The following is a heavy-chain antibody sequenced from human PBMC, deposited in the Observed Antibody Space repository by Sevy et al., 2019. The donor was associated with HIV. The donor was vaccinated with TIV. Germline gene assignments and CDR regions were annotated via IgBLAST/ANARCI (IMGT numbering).Heavy chain of an antibody. D-gene: IGHD1-26*01. CDR3: AGQVGDTVTTIFDH. V-gene: IGHV3-73*01. J-gene: IGHJ4*02. CDR2: IRSKGNSFAT. CDR1: GFAFRGSA. Sequence: GGSLRLPCAASGFAFRGSAIHWVRQASGKGLEWIGRIRSKGNSFATDYVPSVKGRFTISRDDSKKTAYLEMSSLKIDDTAVYYCAGQVGDTVTTIFDHWGQGTLVTVSS.